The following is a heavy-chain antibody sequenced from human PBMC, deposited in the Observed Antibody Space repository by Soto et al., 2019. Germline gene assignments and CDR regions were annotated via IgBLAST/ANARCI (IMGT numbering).Heavy chain of an antibody. V-gene: IGHV4-39*01. J-gene: IGHJ4*02. Sequence: QLQLQESGPGLVKPSETLSLTCTVSGCSISSSGYYWGWIRQPPGKGLECIGSIYYSGSTYYNPTHKGRVTISADTSKNQFSLKLRSVTAADTAVYYCARREQLGGGYVDHWGQGTLVTVSS. CDR1: GCSISSSGYY. CDR3: ARREQLGGGYVDH. D-gene: IGHD6-6*01. CDR2: IYYSGST.